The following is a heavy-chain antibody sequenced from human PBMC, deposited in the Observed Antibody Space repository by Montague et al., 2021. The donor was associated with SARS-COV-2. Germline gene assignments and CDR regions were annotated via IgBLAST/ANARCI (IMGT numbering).Heavy chain of an antibody. CDR2: VYYSRYT. J-gene: IGHJ4*02. Sequence: SETLSLTCTVSADSVSSSSHYWGWIRQPPGKGLDWLGIVYYSRYTYSNPSVKGRVTISIDASKNQFSLKLNSLTATATAIYHCARRRLREEYFDFWGQGTLLTVSS. D-gene: IGHD4-17*01. CDR3: ARRRLREEYFDF. V-gene: IGHV4-39*01. CDR1: ADSVSSSSHY.